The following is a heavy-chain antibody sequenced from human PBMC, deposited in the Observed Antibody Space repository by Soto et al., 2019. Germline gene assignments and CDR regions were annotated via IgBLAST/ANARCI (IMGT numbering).Heavy chain of an antibody. CDR2: ISAYNGNT. CDR3: ARERGDIVVVVAADAFDI. D-gene: IGHD2-15*01. V-gene: IGHV1-18*01. J-gene: IGHJ3*02. Sequence: QVRLVQSGAEVKKPGASVKVSCKASGYTFTSYGISWVRQAPGQGLEWMGWISAYNGNTNYAQKLQGRVTMTTDTSTSTAYMELRSLRSADPAVYYCARERGDIVVVVAADAFDIWGQGTMVTVSS. CDR1: GYTFTSYG.